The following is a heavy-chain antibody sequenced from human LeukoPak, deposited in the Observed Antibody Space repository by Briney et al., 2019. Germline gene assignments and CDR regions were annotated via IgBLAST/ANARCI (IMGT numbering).Heavy chain of an antibody. V-gene: IGHV3-30*02. CDR3: AKDGDTVSGTYYFDMDV. CDR1: GFTFSTYG. Sequence: GGSLRLSCAASGFTFSTYGMHWVRQAPGQGLEWVAFIRYDAINKYYADSVKGRFTISRDNSRNTLFLQMNSLRAEDTALYYCAKDGDTVSGTYYFDMDVWGKGTTVTISS. J-gene: IGHJ6*03. CDR2: IRYDAINK. D-gene: IGHD1-26*01.